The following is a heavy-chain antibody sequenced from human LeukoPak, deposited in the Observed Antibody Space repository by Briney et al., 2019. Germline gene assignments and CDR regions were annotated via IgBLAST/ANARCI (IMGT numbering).Heavy chain of an antibody. Sequence: GASVKVSCKASGYTFTSYGISWVRQAPGQGLEWMGWISAYNGNTNYAQKLQGRVTMTTDTSTSTAYMELRSLRSDDTAVYYCAREYLPLRFGVGPSPTYSYYGMDVWGQGTTVTVSS. CDR3: AREYLPLRFGVGPSPTYSYYGMDV. CDR2: ISAYNGNT. V-gene: IGHV1-18*01. D-gene: IGHD3-3*01. CDR1: GYTFTSYG. J-gene: IGHJ6*02.